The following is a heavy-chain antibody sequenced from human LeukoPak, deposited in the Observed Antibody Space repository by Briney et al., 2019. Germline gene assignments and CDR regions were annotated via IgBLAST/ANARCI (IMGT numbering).Heavy chain of an antibody. J-gene: IGHJ5*02. V-gene: IGHV4-39*01. CDR2: IYYSGIT. D-gene: IGHD6-13*01. CDR1: GGPISSSSYY. CDR3: ARHPPYSSSWFPFDP. Sequence: PSETLSLTCTVSGGPISSSSYYWGWIRQPPGKGLEWIGNIYYSGITHYNPSLKSRVTVSVDTSKNQFSLKLSSVTAADTAVYFCARHPPYSSSWFPFDPWGQGTLVTVSS.